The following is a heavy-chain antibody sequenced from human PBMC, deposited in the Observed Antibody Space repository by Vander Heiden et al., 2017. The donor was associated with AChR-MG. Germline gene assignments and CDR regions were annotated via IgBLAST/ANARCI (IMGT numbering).Heavy chain of an antibody. V-gene: IGHV5-51*01. CDR3: ARQANWGDR. CDR2: IYPGDSET. CDR1: VYNFAGKW. D-gene: IGHD7-27*01. J-gene: IGHJ5*02. Sequence: EVQLVQSGAEVKTPGECLKLSCQGSVYNFAGKWIAWVRQPPGNGLEWMGMIYPGDSETKYSPPFEGQITISADKSISSAYLQWRSLKASDNGIYFCARQANWGDRGGKGTMVTVSS.